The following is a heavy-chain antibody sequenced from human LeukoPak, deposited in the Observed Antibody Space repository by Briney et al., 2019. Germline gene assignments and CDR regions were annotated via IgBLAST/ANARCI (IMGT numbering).Heavy chain of an antibody. J-gene: IGHJ4*02. CDR1: GFIFSNYA. CDR3: ANKIAARSFDY. Sequence: GGSLRLSCAASGFIFSNYAMSWVRQAPGKGPEWVSGISGGGGGTYYADSVKGRFTISRANSKNTLYLQMNSLRAEDTAVYYCANKIAARSFDYWGQGTLITVSS. D-gene: IGHD6-6*01. CDR2: ISGGGGGT. V-gene: IGHV3-23*01.